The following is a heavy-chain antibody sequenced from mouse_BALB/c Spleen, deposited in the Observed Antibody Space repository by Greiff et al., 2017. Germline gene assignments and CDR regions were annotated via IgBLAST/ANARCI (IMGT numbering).Heavy chain of an antibody. CDR2: ISSGGGST. CDR1: GFAFSSYD. CDR3: ARRGRLRPPYYAMDY. Sequence: EVQVVESGGGLVKPGGSLKLSCAASGFAFSSYDMSWVRQTPEKRLEWVAYISSGGGSTYYPDTVKGRFTISRDNAKNTLYLQMSSLKSEDTAMYYCARRGRLRPPYYAMDYWGQGTSVTVSA. J-gene: IGHJ4*01. V-gene: IGHV5-12-1*01. D-gene: IGHD1-2*01.